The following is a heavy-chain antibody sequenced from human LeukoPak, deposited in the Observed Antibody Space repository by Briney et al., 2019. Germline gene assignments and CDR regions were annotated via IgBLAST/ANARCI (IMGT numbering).Heavy chain of an antibody. CDR3: AREYDSSGYLDY. CDR2: IYHSGST. V-gene: IGHV4-30-2*01. D-gene: IGHD3-22*01. CDR1: GGSISSGGYS. J-gene: IGHJ4*02. Sequence: SETLSLTCAVSGGSISSGGYSWSWIRQPPGKGLEWIGYIYHSGSTYYNPSLRSRVTISVDRSKNQFSLKLSSVTAADTAVYYCAREYDSSGYLDYWGQGTLVTVSS.